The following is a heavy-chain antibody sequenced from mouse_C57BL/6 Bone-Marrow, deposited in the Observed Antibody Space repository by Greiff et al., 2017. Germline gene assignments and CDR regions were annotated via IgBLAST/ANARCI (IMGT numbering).Heavy chain of an antibody. CDR2: ILPGSGST. Sequence: QVQLQQSGAELMKPGASVKLSCKATGYTFTGYWIEWVKQRPGHGLEWIGEILPGSGSTNYNEKFKGKATFTADTSSNTAYMQLSSLTTEDSSIYYFERRHSAHYYGSSHWYFDVWGTGTTVTVSS. J-gene: IGHJ1*03. CDR3: ERRHSAHYYGSSHWYFDV. V-gene: IGHV1-9*01. CDR1: GYTFTGYW. D-gene: IGHD1-1*01.